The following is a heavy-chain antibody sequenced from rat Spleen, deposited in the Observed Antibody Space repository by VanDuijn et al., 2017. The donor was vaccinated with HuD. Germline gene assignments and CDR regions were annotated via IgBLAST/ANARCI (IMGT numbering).Heavy chain of an antibody. J-gene: IGHJ3*01. CDR2: ISYEGSST. CDR3: ARHGIGTTHWFAY. CDR1: GFTFSDYY. D-gene: IGHD1-5*01. V-gene: IGHV5-22*01. Sequence: EVQLVESGGGLVQPGRSLKLSCAASGFTFSDYYMAWVRQAPKKGLEWVASISYEGSSTYYGDSVKGRFTISRDNAKSTLYLQMNSLRSEDTATYYCARHGIGTTHWFAYWGQGTLVTVSS.